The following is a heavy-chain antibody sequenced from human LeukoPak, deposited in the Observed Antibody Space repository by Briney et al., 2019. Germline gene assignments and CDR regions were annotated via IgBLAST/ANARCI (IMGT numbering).Heavy chain of an antibody. CDR1: GGSISSYY. CDR3: ARASSTAAGFTSYMDV. Sequence: PSETLSLTCTVSGGSISSYYWSWIRHPPGKGLEWIGYIYYSGSTNYNPSLKSRVTISVDTSKNQFSLKLSSVTAADTAVHYCARASSTAAGFTSYMDVWGKGTTVTISS. CDR2: IYYSGST. D-gene: IGHD6-13*01. J-gene: IGHJ6*03. V-gene: IGHV4-59*01.